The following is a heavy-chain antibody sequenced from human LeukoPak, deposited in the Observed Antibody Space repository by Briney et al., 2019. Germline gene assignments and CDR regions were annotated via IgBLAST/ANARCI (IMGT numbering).Heavy chain of an antibody. J-gene: IGHJ6*03. CDR3: AVHLAATGSADYYYYYYMDV. Sequence: SETLSLTCTVSGYSISSGYYWGWIRQPPGKGLEWIGSIYHSGSTYYNPSLKSRVTISVDTSKNQFSLKLSSVTAADTAVYYCAVHLAATGSADYYYYYYMDVWAKGPRSPSP. D-gene: IGHD6-13*01. CDR2: IYHSGST. V-gene: IGHV4-38-2*02. CDR1: GYSISSGYY.